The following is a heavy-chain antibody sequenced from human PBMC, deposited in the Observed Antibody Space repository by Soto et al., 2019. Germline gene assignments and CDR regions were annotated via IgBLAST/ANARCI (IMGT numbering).Heavy chain of an antibody. J-gene: IGHJ6*02. V-gene: IGHV1-18*04. D-gene: IGHD3-9*01. CDR1: GYTFTSYG. Sequence: ASVKVSCKASGYTFTSYGISWVRQAPGQGLEWMGWISAYNGNTNYAQKLQGRVTMTTDTSTSTAYMELRSLRSDDTAVYYCARLGMSYYDILTGYYIGYYYYGMDVWG. CDR3: ARLGMSYYDILTGYYIGYYYYGMDV. CDR2: ISAYNGNT.